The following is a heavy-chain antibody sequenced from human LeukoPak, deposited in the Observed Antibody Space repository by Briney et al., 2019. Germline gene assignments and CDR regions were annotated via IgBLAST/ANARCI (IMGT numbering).Heavy chain of an antibody. J-gene: IGHJ4*02. Sequence: GGSLRLSCAASGFTVSSIHMVWVRQAPGKGLEWVANIKQDGSEKNYVDSVKGRFIISRDNAKNSLYLQMNTLRADDTAVYYCARDGFGTGSNWGQGTLVTVSS. D-gene: IGHD3-16*01. CDR1: GFTVSSIH. V-gene: IGHV3-7*03. CDR3: ARDGFGTGSN. CDR2: IKQDGSEK.